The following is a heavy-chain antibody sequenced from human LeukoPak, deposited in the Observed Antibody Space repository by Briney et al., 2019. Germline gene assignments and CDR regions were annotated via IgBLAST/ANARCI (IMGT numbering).Heavy chain of an antibody. CDR1: GGSFSGYY. J-gene: IGHJ4*02. CDR3: ARVLLYSYGRGLFDY. D-gene: IGHD5-18*01. CDR2: INHSGST. V-gene: IGHV4-34*01. Sequence: SETLSLTCAVYGGSFSGYYWSWIRQPPGKGLEWIGEINHSGSTNYNPSLKSRVTISVDTSKNQFSLKLSSVTAADTAVYYCARVLLYSYGRGLFDYWGQGTLVTVSS.